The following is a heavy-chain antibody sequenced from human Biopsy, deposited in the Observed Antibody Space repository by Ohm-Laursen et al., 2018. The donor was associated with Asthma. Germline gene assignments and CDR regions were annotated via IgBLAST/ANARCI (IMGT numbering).Heavy chain of an antibody. V-gene: IGHV3-53*01. Sequence: SLRLSRAASGFAVSRDHMFWVRQAPGKGLEWVSVIYSGGTSHTADSVRGRFTISRDYSKNTLYLQMHSLRAEDTAVYYCARGDSSNRSHYYFDYWGQGTLVTVSS. CDR3: ARGDSSNRSHYYFDY. J-gene: IGHJ4*02. CDR2: IYSGGTS. CDR1: GFAVSRDH. D-gene: IGHD3-22*01.